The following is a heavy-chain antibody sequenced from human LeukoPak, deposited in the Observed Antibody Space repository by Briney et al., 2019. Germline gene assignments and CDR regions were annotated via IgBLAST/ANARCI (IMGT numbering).Heavy chain of an antibody. J-gene: IGHJ4*02. D-gene: IGHD4-17*01. CDR3: AREGGYGDYVD. CDR1: GFTVSSNY. Sequence: PGGSLRLSCAASGFTVSSNYTSWVRQAPGKGLEWVSVIYSGGSTYYADSVKGRFTISRHSSKNTLYLQMNSLRAEDTAVYYCAREGGYGDYVDWGQGTLVTVSS. CDR2: IYSGGST. V-gene: IGHV3-53*04.